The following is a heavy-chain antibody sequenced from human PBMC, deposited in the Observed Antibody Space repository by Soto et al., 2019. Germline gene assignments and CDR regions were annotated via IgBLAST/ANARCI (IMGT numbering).Heavy chain of an antibody. Sequence: QVQLQQWGAGLLKPSETLSLICAVSGESLSDHYWSWIRQSPGKGLEWIGDINQYGTTNYNPSLKSRVTISADTSKNQFFLRLASVTAADTAIYYCARGAHISGVTRRFDPWGQGTLVTVSS. V-gene: IGHV4-34*01. CDR3: ARGAHISGVTRRFDP. J-gene: IGHJ5*02. CDR2: INQYGTT. D-gene: IGHD1-20*01. CDR1: GESLSDHY.